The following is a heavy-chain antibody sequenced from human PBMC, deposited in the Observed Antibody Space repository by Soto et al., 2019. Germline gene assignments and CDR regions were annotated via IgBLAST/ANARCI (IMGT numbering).Heavy chain of an antibody. J-gene: IGHJ4*02. CDR2: ISYDGSNK. V-gene: IGHV3-30-3*01. Sequence: GGSLRLSCAASGFTFSSYAMHWVRQAPGKGLEWVAVISYDGSNKYYADSVKGRFTISRDNSKNTLYLQMNSLRAEDTAVYYCARDDDAVPNWGPDYWGQGTLVTVSS. D-gene: IGHD7-27*01. CDR3: ARDDDAVPNWGPDY. CDR1: GFTFSSYA.